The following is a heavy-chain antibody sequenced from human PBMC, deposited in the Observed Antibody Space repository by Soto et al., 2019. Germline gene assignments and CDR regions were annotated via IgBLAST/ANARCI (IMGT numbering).Heavy chain of an antibody. D-gene: IGHD3-10*01. V-gene: IGHV3-30-3*01. CDR2: ISYSGSNT. J-gene: IGHJ4*02. Sequence: PGGSLRLSCTASGFTFRSYAMHWVRQAPGKGLEWVAVISYSGSNTYYADSVKGRFSISRDISNNTLYLQMNSLRSEDTAVYYCARAPGGSTETFDFWGQGTLVTVSS. CDR3: ARAPGGSTETFDF. CDR1: GFTFRSYA.